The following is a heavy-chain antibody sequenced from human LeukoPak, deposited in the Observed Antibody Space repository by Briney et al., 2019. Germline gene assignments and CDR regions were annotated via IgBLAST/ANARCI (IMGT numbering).Heavy chain of an antibody. V-gene: IGHV4-59*01. Sequence: PSETLSLTCTVSGGSISSYYWSWIRQPPGKGLEWIGYIYYSGSTNYNPSLKSRVTISVDTSKNQFSLKLSSVTAADTAVYYCARGTTVVYYYYMDVWGKGTTVTVSS. CDR2: IYYSGST. J-gene: IGHJ6*03. CDR1: GGSISSYY. CDR3: ARGTTVVYYYYMDV. D-gene: IGHD4-11*01.